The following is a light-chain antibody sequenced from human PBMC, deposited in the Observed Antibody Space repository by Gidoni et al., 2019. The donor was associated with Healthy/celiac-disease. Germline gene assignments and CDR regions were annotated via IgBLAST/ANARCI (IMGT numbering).Light chain of an antibody. CDR3: QQSYSTPLFT. J-gene: IGKJ3*01. V-gene: IGKV1-39*01. CDR2: AAS. Sequence: DIQMTQSPSSLSASVGDRVTITCRASQSISSYLYWYQQKPGKAPKLLIYAASSLQSGVPSRFSGSGSGTDFTITISSLQPEDFATYYCQQSYSTPLFTFGPGTKVDIK. CDR1: QSISSY.